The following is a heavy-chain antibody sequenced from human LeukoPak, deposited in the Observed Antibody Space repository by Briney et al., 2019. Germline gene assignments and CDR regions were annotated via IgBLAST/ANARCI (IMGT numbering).Heavy chain of an antibody. CDR2: IYSGGST. D-gene: IGHD6-13*01. CDR3: ARHLYSSSWAFDY. CDR1: GFTVSSNY. V-gene: IGHV3-53*04. J-gene: IGHJ4*02. Sequence: GGSLRLSCAASGFTVSSNYMSWVRQAPGKGLEWVSVIYSGGSTYYADSVKGRFTISRHNSKNTLYLQMNSLRAEDTAVYYCARHLYSSSWAFDYWGQGTLVTVSS.